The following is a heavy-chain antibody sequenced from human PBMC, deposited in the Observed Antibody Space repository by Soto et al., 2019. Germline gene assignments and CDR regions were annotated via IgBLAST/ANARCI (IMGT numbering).Heavy chain of an antibody. J-gene: IGHJ4*02. V-gene: IGHV4-59*01. CDR2: IYYSGST. CDR1: GGSISSYY. D-gene: IGHD5-12*01. Sequence: GGSISSYYWSWIRQPPGKGLEWIGYIYYSGSTNYNPSLKSRVTISVDTSKNQFSLKLSSVTAADTAVYYCAREIVEMATIYYFDYWGQGTLVTVSS. CDR3: AREIVEMATIYYFDY.